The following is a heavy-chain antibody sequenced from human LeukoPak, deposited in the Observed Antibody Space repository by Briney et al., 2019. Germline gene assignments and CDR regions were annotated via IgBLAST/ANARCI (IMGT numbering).Heavy chain of an antibody. D-gene: IGHD3-10*01. Sequence: SVKVSCKASGGTFSSYAISWVRQAPGQGLEWMGGIIPIFGTANYAQKFQGRVTITTDESTSTAYMELSSLRSEDTAVYYCASSYGSGSYYLFDCWGQGTLVTVSS. J-gene: IGHJ4*02. CDR1: GGTFSSYA. CDR2: IIPIFGTA. CDR3: ASSYGSGSYYLFDC. V-gene: IGHV1-69*05.